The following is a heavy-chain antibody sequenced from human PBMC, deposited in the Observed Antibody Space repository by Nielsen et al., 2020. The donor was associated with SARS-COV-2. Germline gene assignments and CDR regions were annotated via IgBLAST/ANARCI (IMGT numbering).Heavy chain of an antibody. J-gene: IGHJ4*02. D-gene: IGHD6-19*01. CDR3: ARDELSSGWYFDY. Sequence: GESLKISCAASGFTFSSYGMHWVRQAPGKGLEWVAVIWYDGSNKYYADSVKGRFTISRDNSKNTLYLQMNGLRAEDTAVYYCARDELSSGWYFDYWGQGTLVTVSS. CDR2: IWYDGSNK. V-gene: IGHV3-33*01. CDR1: GFTFSSYG.